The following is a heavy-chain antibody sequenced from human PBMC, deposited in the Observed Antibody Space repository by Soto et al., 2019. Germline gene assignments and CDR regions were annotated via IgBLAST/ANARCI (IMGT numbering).Heavy chain of an antibody. D-gene: IGHD3-22*01. Sequence: SVKVSCKASGGTFSSYAISWVRQAPGQGLEWMGGIIPIFGTANYAQKFQGRVTITADESTSTAYMELSSLRSEDTAVYYCARGAIGNWGSSGSDSFDYWGQGTLVTVSS. J-gene: IGHJ4*02. CDR1: GGTFSSYA. CDR3: ARGAIGNWGSSGSDSFDY. CDR2: IIPIFGTA. V-gene: IGHV1-69*13.